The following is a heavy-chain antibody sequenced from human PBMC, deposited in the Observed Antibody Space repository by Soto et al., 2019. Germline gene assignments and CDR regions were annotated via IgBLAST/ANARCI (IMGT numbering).Heavy chain of an antibody. D-gene: IGHD3-16*01. CDR3: ARGNPFNYAGFDV. J-gene: IGHJ6*02. CDR2: MNAKSGDT. CDR1: GYTFSDFD. V-gene: IGHV1-8*01. Sequence: GASVKVSCKASGYTFSDFDINWLRQAAGQGPERLGWMNAKSGDTFSAQRLQGKFNMTWDTSLSTAYMEVGSLTSDDAAIYYCARGNPFNYAGFDVWGQGTTVTVSS.